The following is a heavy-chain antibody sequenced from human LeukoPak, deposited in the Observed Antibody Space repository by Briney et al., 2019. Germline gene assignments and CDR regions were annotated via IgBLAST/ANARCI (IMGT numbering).Heavy chain of an antibody. D-gene: IGHD6-13*01. Sequence: GGSLRLSCAASGFTFSSYAMSWVRQAPGKGLEWVSAISGSGGSTYYADSVKGRFTISRDNSKNTLYPQMNSLRAEDTAVYYCAKIDDPIAALYYFDYWGQGTLVTVSS. V-gene: IGHV3-23*01. J-gene: IGHJ4*02. CDR1: GFTFSSYA. CDR2: ISGSGGST. CDR3: AKIDDPIAALYYFDY.